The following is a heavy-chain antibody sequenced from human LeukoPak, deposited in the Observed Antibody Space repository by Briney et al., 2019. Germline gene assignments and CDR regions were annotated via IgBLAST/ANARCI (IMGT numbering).Heavy chain of an antibody. Sequence: QAGGSLRLSCAASGFTFSSYAMSWVRQAPGKWLEWVSAISGSGGSTYYADSVKGRFTISRDNSKNTLYLQMNSLRAEDTAVYYCAKVRRITMTVVGAFDYWGQGTLVTVSS. D-gene: IGHD3-22*01. CDR3: AKVRRITMTVVGAFDY. J-gene: IGHJ4*02. CDR2: ISGSGGST. CDR1: GFTFSSYA. V-gene: IGHV3-23*01.